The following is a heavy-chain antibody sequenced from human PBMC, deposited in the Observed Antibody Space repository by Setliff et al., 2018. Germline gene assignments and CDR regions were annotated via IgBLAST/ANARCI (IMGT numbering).Heavy chain of an antibody. V-gene: IGHV4-39*02. CDR2: INYSGIT. CDR3: TRAYSGSHDY. Sequence: SSETLSLTCSVSGDSISSSSYYWGWIRQPPGKGLEWIGSINYSGITYYSPSLKSRVIVSVDTSKNQFSLKLSSVTAADTAIYYCTRAYSGSHDYWGQGTLVTVSS. CDR1: GDSISSSSYY. J-gene: IGHJ4*02. D-gene: IGHD1-26*01.